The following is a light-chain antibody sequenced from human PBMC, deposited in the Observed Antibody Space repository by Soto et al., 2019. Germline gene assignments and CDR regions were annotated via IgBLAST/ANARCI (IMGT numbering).Light chain of an antibody. CDR1: QSVSYY. J-gene: IGKJ5*01. V-gene: IGKV3-11*01. CDR2: DAS. CDR3: QQRNSWPPTFT. Sequence: EIVLTQSPGTLSLSPGERATLSCRASQSVSYYLAWYQQKPGQAPRLLIYDASSRATGVPDRFSGSGSGTDFTLTISSLEPEDFAVYYCQQRNSWPPTFTFGQGTRLEIK.